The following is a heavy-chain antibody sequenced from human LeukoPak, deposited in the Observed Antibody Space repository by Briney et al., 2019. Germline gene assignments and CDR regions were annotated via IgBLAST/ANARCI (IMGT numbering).Heavy chain of an antibody. CDR1: GYSFTSYW. Sequence: GESLKISCKGSGYSFTSYWIGWVRQMPGRGLVWMGIIFSGDSDTRYSPSFQGQVTISADKSISTAYLQWSSLKASGTAMYYCARRTGTVTLNWFDPWGQGTVVTVSS. CDR2: IFSGDSDT. D-gene: IGHD4-17*01. CDR3: ARRTGTVTLNWFDP. J-gene: IGHJ5*02. V-gene: IGHV5-51*01.